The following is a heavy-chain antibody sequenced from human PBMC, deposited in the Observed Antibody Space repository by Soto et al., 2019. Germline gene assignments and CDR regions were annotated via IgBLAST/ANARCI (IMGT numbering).Heavy chain of an antibody. Sequence: QVQLQESGPGLVKPSQTLSLTCTVSGGSISSGGYYWSWIRQHPGKGLEWIGYIYYSGSTYYNPSLKSRFTISVETSKNQCSLKLRSVTAADTAVYYCARVGLSIDYGGNPTLWYFDLWGRGTLVTVSS. CDR1: GGSISSGGYY. J-gene: IGHJ2*01. CDR2: IYYSGST. V-gene: IGHV4-31*03. CDR3: ARVGLSIDYGGNPTLWYFDL. D-gene: IGHD4-17*01.